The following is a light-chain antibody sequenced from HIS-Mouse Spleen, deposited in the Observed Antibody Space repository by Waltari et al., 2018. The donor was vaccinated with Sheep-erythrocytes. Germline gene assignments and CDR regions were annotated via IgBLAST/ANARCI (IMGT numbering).Light chain of an antibody. CDR3: SSYTSSSTWV. CDR1: KLGDKY. CDR2: QDS. V-gene: IGLV3-1*01. Sequence: SYELTQPPSVSVSPGQTASITCSGDKLGDKYACWYQQKPGQSPVLVIYQDSKRPSGIPERCAGSNSGNTATLTISGLQAEDEADYYCSSYTSSSTWVFGGGTKLTVL. J-gene: IGLJ3*02.